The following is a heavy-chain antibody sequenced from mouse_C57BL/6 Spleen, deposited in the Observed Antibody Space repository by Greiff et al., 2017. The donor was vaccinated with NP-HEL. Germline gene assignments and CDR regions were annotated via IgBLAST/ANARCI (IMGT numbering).Heavy chain of an antibody. CDR3: ARDGGSHWYFDV. CDR2: ISVGGSYN. Sequence: EVQRVESGGGLVKPGGSLKLSCAASGFTFSSYAMSWVRQTPEKRLEWVATISVGGSYNYYPDNVKGRFTISRDNSRNNLYLQMSHLKSEDTAMYYCARDGGSHWYFDVWGTGTTVTVSS. J-gene: IGHJ1*03. CDR1: GFTFSSYA. D-gene: IGHD1-1*01. V-gene: IGHV5-4*01.